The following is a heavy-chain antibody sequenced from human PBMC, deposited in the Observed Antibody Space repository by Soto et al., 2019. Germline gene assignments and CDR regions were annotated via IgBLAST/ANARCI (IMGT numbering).Heavy chain of an antibody. CDR2: IIPILTTP. CDR1: GGTFSIYG. J-gene: IGHJ6*02. V-gene: IGHV1-69*01. Sequence: QVQLVQSGAEVQKTGSSVKVSCKASGGTFSIYGFSWVRQAPGQGPEWIGGIIPILTTPNYAQKFQGRVTIVADESTATVYMELSSLKFEETAVYYCATSVGIATTGEDGMDVWGQGTSVTVSS. CDR3: ATSVGIATTGEDGMDV. D-gene: IGHD2-8*02.